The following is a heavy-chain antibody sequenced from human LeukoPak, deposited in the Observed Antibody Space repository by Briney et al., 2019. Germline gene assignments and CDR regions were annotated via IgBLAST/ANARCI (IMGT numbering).Heavy chain of an antibody. V-gene: IGHV1-2*02. CDR3: ATTRVTTTRLDY. D-gene: IGHD5-12*01. Sequence: ASVKVSCKASGCTFTSYYMHWVRQAPGQGLEWMGWINPNSGVTNYAQKFQGRVTMTRDTSISTAYMELTSLRSDDTAVYYCATTRVTTTRLDYWGQGTLVTVSS. J-gene: IGHJ4*02. CDR1: GCTFTSYY. CDR2: INPNSGVT.